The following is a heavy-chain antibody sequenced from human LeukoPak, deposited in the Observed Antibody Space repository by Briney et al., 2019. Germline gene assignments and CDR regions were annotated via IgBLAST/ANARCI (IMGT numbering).Heavy chain of an antibody. CDR3: ARARRMLYEYTYFDY. CDR2: ISSSGSTI. V-gene: IGHV3-11*04. CDR1: GFTFSDYY. D-gene: IGHD2-8*01. Sequence: GGSLRLSCAASGFTFSDYYMSWIRQAPGKGLEWVSYISSSGSTIYYADSVKGRFTISRDNAKNSLYLQMSSLRAEDTAVYYCARARRMLYEYTYFDYWGQGTLVTVSS. J-gene: IGHJ4*02.